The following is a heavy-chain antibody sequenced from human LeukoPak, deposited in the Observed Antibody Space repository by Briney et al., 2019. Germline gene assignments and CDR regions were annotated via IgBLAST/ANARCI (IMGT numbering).Heavy chain of an antibody. D-gene: IGHD6-19*01. J-gene: IGHJ4*02. V-gene: IGHV3-7*04. Sequence: GGPLRLSCPASGCTFSFYWMSWVRQAAGKGREWVANIKQDGSEQNYVDSVKGRFTIPRDNAKNSLFLQMNSLRAEDTAVYYCVRGGGWYADYWGQGTLVTVSS. CDR2: IKQDGSEQ. CDR1: GCTFSFYW. CDR3: VRGGGWYADY.